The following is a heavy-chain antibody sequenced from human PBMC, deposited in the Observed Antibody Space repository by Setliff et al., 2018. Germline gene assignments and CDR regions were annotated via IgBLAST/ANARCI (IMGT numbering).Heavy chain of an antibody. CDR2: IYIGGSA. Sequence: SETMSLTCTVAGGSISSYYWSWIRQPAGKGLEWIGHIYIGGSANYNPSLMSLVTMSIETSKNQFSLKLNSVTAADMAVYYCAREQWLDPPGYYYMDVWAKGTTVTVSS. CDR1: GGSISSYY. CDR3: AREQWLDPPGYYYMDV. J-gene: IGHJ6*03. V-gene: IGHV4-4*07. D-gene: IGHD6-19*01.